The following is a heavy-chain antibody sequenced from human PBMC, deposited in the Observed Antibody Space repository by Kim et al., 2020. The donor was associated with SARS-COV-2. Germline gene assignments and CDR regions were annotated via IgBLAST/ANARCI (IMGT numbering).Heavy chain of an antibody. Sequence: GGSLRLSCAASGFTFSSYAMSWVRQAPGKGLEWVSLISDRGGSTYYADSVKGRFTISRDNSKNTLYLQMKSLRAEDTAVYYCAKDDDYYDSSGYYYAGGYWGQGNLVTVSS. J-gene: IGHJ4*02. CDR1: GFTFSSYA. V-gene: IGHV3-23*01. CDR3: AKDDDYYDSSGYYYAGGY. D-gene: IGHD3-22*01. CDR2: ISDRGGST.